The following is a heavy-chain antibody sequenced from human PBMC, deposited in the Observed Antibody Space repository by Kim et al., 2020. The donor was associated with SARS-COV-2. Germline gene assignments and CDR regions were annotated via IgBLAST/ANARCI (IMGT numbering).Heavy chain of an antibody. CDR3: AKGAMGRGADRDY. CDR1: GLTFSSYG. V-gene: IGHV3-30*18. J-gene: IGHJ4*02. D-gene: IGHD3-10*01. Sequence: GGSLRLSCAASGLTFSSYGMYWARQTPDKGLEWVAFISYDGSNQYYADSVKGRFTISRDNSKKMLYLQMNSLRAEDTAVYFCAKGAMGRGADRDYWGQGTLVTVSS. CDR2: ISYDGSNQ.